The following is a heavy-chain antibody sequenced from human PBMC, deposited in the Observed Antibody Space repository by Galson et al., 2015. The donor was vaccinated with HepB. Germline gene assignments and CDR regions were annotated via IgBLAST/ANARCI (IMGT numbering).Heavy chain of an antibody. V-gene: IGHV1-18*01. D-gene: IGHD3-22*01. CDR2: ISAYNGNT. J-gene: IGHJ4*02. CDR1: GYTFTSYG. CDR3: ARGGDPHYYDSSGYTFDY. Sequence: QSGAEVKKPGASVKVSCKASGYTFTSYGISWVRQAPGQGLEWMGWISAYNGNTNYAQKLQGRVTMTTDTSTSTAYMELRSLRSDDTAVYYCARGGDPHYYDSSGYTFDYWGQGTLVTVSS.